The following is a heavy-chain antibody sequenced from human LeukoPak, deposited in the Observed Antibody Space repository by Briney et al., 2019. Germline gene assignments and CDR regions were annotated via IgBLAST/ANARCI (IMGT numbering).Heavy chain of an antibody. CDR2: ISYSGSA. CDR3: ARDPAAGMDY. D-gene: IGHD6-13*01. CDR1: GGSITSSSYY. Sequence: SETLSLTCTVSGGSITSSSYYWGWIRQPPGKGLEWIGSISYSGSAYYNPSLKSRVTISVDTSKNQFSLKLSSVTAADTAVYYCARDPAAGMDYWGQGTLVTVSS. V-gene: IGHV4-39*02. J-gene: IGHJ4*02.